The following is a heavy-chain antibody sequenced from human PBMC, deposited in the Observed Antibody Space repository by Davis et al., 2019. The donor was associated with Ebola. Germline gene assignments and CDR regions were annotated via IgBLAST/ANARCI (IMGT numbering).Heavy chain of an antibody. CDR3: TRSYDSSGYYPGYFHH. J-gene: IGHJ1*01. D-gene: IGHD3-22*01. CDR1: GFTFGDYA. CDR2: VRSKAYGATT. V-gene: IGHV3-49*04. Sequence: GGSLRLSCTASGFTFGDYALSWVRQAPGKGLEWVGFVRSKAYGATTQYAASVKDRFTISKDDSKSIAYLQMNNLRTEDTALYYCTRSYDSSGYYPGYFHHWGQGTLVTVSS.